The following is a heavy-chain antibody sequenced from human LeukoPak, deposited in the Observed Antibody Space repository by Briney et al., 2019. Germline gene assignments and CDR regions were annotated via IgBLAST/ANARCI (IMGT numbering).Heavy chain of an antibody. Sequence: SVKVSCKASGGTFSSYAISWVRQAPGQGLEWMGGIIPIFGTANYAQKFQGRVTITADESTSTAYMELSSLRSEDTAVYYCARDRARAIGYCSSTSCPDAFDIWGQGTMVTVSS. D-gene: IGHD2-2*01. J-gene: IGHJ3*02. V-gene: IGHV1-69*13. CDR2: IIPIFGTA. CDR3: ARDRARAIGYCSSTSCPDAFDI. CDR1: GGTFSSYA.